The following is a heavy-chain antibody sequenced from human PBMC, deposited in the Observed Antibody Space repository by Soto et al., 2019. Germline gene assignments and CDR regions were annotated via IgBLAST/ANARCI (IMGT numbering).Heavy chain of an antibody. D-gene: IGHD3-16*01. CDR2: INHSGST. Sequence: SDTLSLTCAIYGGTFSAYYWSWIRQPPGKGLEWIGEINHSGSTNYNPSLKSRVTISVDTSKNQFSLKLSSVTAADTAVYYCARRWGDDSNSYYGMDVWGQGSTVT. CDR1: GGTFSAYY. J-gene: IGHJ6*02. V-gene: IGHV4-34*01. CDR3: ARRWGDDSNSYYGMDV.